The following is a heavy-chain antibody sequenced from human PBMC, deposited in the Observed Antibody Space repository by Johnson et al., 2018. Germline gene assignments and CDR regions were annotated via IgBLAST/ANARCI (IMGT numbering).Heavy chain of an antibody. CDR3: VKTTSADAFDI. CDR1: GFTFSSNG. Sequence: VQLVQSGGGVVQHGRSLRLSCAASGFTFSSNGMNWVRQAPGQGLAWVSRINSDGSSTSYADAVKGRFTISRDNAKNSLYLQMNSLRAEDTAVYYCVKTTSADAFDIWGQGTMVTVSS. V-gene: IGHV3-74*02. CDR2: INSDGSST. J-gene: IGHJ3*02. D-gene: IGHD2/OR15-2a*01.